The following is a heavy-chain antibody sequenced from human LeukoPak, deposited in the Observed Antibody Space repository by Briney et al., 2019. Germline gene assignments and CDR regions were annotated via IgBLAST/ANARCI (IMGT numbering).Heavy chain of an antibody. CDR2: ISHDGSNK. D-gene: IGHD3-22*01. CDR1: GFTFSSYA. Sequence: GGSLRLSCAASGFTFSSYAMHWVRQAPGKGLEWVAVISHDGSNKYYADSVKGRFIISRDKSKNTLYLQMNSLRAEDTAVYYCARDVGSGYYYFGVGDYWGQGTLVTVSS. V-gene: IGHV3-30-3*01. J-gene: IGHJ4*02. CDR3: ARDVGSGYYYFGVGDY.